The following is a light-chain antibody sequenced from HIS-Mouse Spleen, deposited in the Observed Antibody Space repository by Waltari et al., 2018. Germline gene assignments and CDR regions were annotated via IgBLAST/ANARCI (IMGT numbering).Light chain of an antibody. CDR1: SSDVGGYNY. CDR3: CSYAGSYTYV. V-gene: IGLV2-11*01. CDR2: DVS. J-gene: IGLJ3*02. Sequence: QSPLTQPRPVSGSPGQSVPISCTGTSSDVGGYNYFPWYPQPPGKAPKPRIYDVSKRPSGVPDRFSGSKSGNTASLTISGLQAEDEADYYCCSYAGSYTYVFGGGTKLTVL.